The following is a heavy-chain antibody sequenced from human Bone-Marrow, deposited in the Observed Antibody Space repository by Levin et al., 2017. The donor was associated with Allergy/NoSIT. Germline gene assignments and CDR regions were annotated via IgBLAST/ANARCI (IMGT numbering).Heavy chain of an antibody. CDR1: GFLVSYSY. V-gene: IGHV3-53*01. J-gene: IGHJ2*01. Sequence: GESLKISCAASGFLVSYSYMSWVRQAPGKGLEWVSVIYSGGATYYADSVKGRFIISRDNSNNTLYLQMNSLRAEDTAMYYCARKGGDGVVVPAAIGRYFDLWGRGTLVTVSS. D-gene: IGHD2-2*02. CDR3: ARKGGDGVVVPAAIGRYFDL. CDR2: IYSGGAT.